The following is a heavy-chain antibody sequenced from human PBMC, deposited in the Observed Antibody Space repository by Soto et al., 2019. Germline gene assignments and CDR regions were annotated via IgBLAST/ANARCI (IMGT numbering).Heavy chain of an antibody. CDR3: VQQWLGALHGLVDV. D-gene: IGHD3-10*01. V-gene: IGHV4-59*03. Sequence: QVPLQESGPGLVKPSETLSLSCTVSGGSISSYYWSWIRQPPGKGLEWIGYGNDSWGSHYNPTLTSRVTISLDMSKGQYTLELSPVTATDTAVYYCVQQWLGALHGLVDVWGQGNTVTVSS. J-gene: IGHJ6*02. CDR2: GNDSWGS. CDR1: GGSISSYY.